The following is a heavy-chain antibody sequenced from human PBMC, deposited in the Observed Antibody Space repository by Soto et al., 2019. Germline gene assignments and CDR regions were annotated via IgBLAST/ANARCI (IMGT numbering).Heavy chain of an antibody. J-gene: IGHJ6*02. Sequence: QVQLVQSGAEVKTPGSSVKVSCTASGGTFSSYAIRWVRQAPGQGLEWLGGILPILGTATYAQKFQGRVTITADEATSTAYMELSSRRAEDTAVYYCARARQDIVGVPAARWLMDVGGQGTTVTVSS. CDR3: ARARQDIVGVPAARWLMDV. CDR1: GGTFSSYA. D-gene: IGHD2-2*01. V-gene: IGHV1-69*12. CDR2: ILPILGTA.